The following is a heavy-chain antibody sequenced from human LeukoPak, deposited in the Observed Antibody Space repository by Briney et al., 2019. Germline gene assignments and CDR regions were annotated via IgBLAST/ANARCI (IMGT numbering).Heavy chain of an antibody. CDR3: ARAFTIFGVVIRYYFDY. J-gene: IGHJ4*02. D-gene: IGHD3-3*01. CDR2: INHSGST. CDR1: GGSFSGYY. Sequence: SETLSLTCAVYGGSFSGYYWSWIRQPPGKGLEWIGEINHSGSTNYNPSLKSRVTISVDTSKNQFSLKLSSVTAADTAVYYCARAFTIFGVVIRYYFDYWGQGTLVTVSS. V-gene: IGHV4-34*01.